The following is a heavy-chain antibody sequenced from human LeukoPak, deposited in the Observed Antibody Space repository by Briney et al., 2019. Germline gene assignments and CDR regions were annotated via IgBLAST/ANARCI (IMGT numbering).Heavy chain of an antibody. CDR2: INAGNGNT. CDR1: FTSXA. V-gene: IGHV1-3*01. J-gene: IGHJ4*02. D-gene: IGHD4-17*01. Sequence: FTSXAXXWVXXAPXQXXXWMGWINAGNGNTKYSQKFQGRVTITRDTSASTAYMELSSLRSEDTAVYYCARVTAVYDYWGQGTLVTVSS. CDR3: ARVTAVYDY.